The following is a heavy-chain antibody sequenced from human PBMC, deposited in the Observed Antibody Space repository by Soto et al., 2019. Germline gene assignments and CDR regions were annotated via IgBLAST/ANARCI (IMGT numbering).Heavy chain of an antibody. D-gene: IGHD3-22*01. CDR3: AKDVGSMIVVVITYFDY. J-gene: IGHJ4*02. Sequence: LRLSCAASGFTFSSYAMSWVRQAPGKGLEWVSAISGSGGSTYYADSVKGRFTISRDNSKNTLYPQMNSLRAEDTAVYYCAKDVGSMIVVVITYFDYWGQGALVTVSS. CDR2: ISGSGGST. V-gene: IGHV3-23*01. CDR1: GFTFSSYA.